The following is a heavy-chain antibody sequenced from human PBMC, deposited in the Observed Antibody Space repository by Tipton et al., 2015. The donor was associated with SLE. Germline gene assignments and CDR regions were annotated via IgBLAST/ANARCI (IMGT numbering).Heavy chain of an antibody. CDR2: INHSGST. J-gene: IGHJ5*02. D-gene: IGHD5-18*01. V-gene: IGHV4-34*01. Sequence: TLSLTCAVYGGSFSAYYWSWVRQPPGEGLEWIGEINHSGSTNYNPSLKSRVTISVDTSKNQFSLKLTSLTAADTAVYYCARLHGYSYGLNWFDPWGQGTLISVSP. CDR1: GGSFSAYY. CDR3: ARLHGYSYGLNWFDP.